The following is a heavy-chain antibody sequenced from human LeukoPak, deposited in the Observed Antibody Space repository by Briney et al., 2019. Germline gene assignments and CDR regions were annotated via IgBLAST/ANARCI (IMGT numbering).Heavy chain of an antibody. V-gene: IGHV3-30-3*01. CDR3: ARDSSSGEVDYSDY. D-gene: IGHD3-22*01. Sequence: GGSLRPSFAGPGFPFSNFVIPWVRPPPGKGRGWVSGISYDGDKKYYADSVKGRFTISRDNSKRTVYLQMKSLRPEDTAVYFCARDSSSGEVDYSDYWGQGTLVTVSS. J-gene: IGHJ4*02. CDR1: GFPFSNFV. CDR2: ISYDGDKK.